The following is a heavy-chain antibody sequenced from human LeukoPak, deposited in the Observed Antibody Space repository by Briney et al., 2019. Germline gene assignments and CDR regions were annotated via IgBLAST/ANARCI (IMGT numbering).Heavy chain of an antibody. V-gene: IGHV4-30-4*01. J-gene: IGHJ3*02. CDR1: GGSISSGDYY. CDR3: ARDREENYDSSGYLNAFDI. Sequence: ASETLSLTCTVSGGSISSGDYYWSWIRQPPGKGLEWIGYIYYSGSTYYNPSLKSRVTISVDTFKNQFSLKLSSVTAADTAVYYCARDREENYDSSGYLNAFDIWGQGTMVTVSS. D-gene: IGHD3-22*01. CDR2: IYYSGST.